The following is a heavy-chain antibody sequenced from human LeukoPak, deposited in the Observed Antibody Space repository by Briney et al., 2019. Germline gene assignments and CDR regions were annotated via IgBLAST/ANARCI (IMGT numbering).Heavy chain of an antibody. CDR2: ISSGSSTI. CDR1: GFTFRSYS. J-gene: IGHJ3*02. Sequence: GGSLRLSCAASGFTFRSYSMKWVRQAPGKGLEWVSYISSGSSTIYYADSVKGRFTISRDNAKNSLYLQMNSLRAEDTAIYYCARAMWGLPRGDAFDIWGQGTMVTVSS. D-gene: IGHD1-26*01. V-gene: IGHV3-48*01. CDR3: ARAMWGLPRGDAFDI.